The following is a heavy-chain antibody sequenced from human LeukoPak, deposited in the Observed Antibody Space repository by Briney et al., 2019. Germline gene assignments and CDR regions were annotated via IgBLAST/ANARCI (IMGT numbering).Heavy chain of an antibody. D-gene: IGHD3-22*01. V-gene: IGHV3-48*04. CDR1: GFTFSSYS. CDR2: ISSSSSTI. J-gene: IGHJ3*02. Sequence: GGSLRLSCAASGFTFSSYSMNWVRQAPGKGLEWVSYISSSSSTIYYADSVKGRFTISRDNAKNSLYLQMNSLRAEDTAVYYCARDYYDSSVDDGAFDIWGQGTMVTVSS. CDR3: ARDYYDSSVDDGAFDI.